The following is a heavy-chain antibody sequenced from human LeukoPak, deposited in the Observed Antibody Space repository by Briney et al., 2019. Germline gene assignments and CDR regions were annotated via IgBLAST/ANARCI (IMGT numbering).Heavy chain of an antibody. J-gene: IGHJ4*02. D-gene: IGHD4-17*01. CDR1: GFTFSSYW. Sequence: PGGSLRLSCAASGFTFSSYWMYWVRQAPGKGLVWVSVISTDGSITTYADSVKGRFTVSRDNAKNTLYLQMNSLRAEDTAVYYCARAGDTMVTTGNLDYWGQGTLVTVSS. CDR3: ARAGDTMVTTGNLDY. CDR2: ISTDGSIT. V-gene: IGHV3-74*01.